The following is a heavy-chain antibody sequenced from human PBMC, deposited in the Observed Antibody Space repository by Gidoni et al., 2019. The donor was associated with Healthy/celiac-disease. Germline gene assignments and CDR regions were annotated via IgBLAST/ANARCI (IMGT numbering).Heavy chain of an antibody. D-gene: IGHD2-15*01. CDR2: IIPIFGTA. CDR3: AWGRVSRYCSGGSCYGMDV. Sequence: QVQLVQSGAEVKKPGSSVKVSCKASGGTFSSYAISWVRQAPGQGLEWMGGIIPIFGTANYAQKFQGRVTITADESTSTAYMELSSLRSEDTAVYYCAWGRVSRYCSGGSCYGMDVWGQGTTVTVSS. V-gene: IGHV1-69*01. CDR1: GGTFSSYA. J-gene: IGHJ6*02.